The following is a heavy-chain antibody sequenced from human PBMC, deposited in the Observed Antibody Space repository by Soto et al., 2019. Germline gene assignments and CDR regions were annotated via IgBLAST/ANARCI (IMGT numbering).Heavy chain of an antibody. CDR3: ARDDPYSSSWNNWFDP. D-gene: IGHD6-13*01. CDR1: GGSISSGGYY. J-gene: IGHJ5*02. CDR2: IYYSGST. Sequence: SQTLSLTCTVSGGSISSGGYYWSWIRQHPGKGLEWIGYIYYSGSTYYNPSLKSRVTISVDTSKNQFSLKLSSVTAADTAVYYCARDDPYSSSWNNWFDPWGQGTRVTVSS. V-gene: IGHV4-31*03.